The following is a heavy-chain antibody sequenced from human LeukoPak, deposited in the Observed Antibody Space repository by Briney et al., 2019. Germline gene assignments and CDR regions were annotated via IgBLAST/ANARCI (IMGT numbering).Heavy chain of an antibody. V-gene: IGHV4-4*07. J-gene: IGHJ3*02. D-gene: IGHD5-18*01. CDR3: ARERAGWIHALDI. CDR1: GGSISSYY. Sequence: SETLSLTCTVSGGSISSYYWSWIRQPAGEGLEWIGRMHTSGATFYNPALNSRVTMSIDRSKNQFSLRLSSVTAADTALYFCARERAGWIHALDIWGQGTVVTVSS. CDR2: MHTSGAT.